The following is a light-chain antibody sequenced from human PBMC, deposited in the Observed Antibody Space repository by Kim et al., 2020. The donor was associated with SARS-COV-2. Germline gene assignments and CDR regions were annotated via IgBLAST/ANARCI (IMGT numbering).Light chain of an antibody. V-gene: IGKV3-11*01. Sequence: TLSLSPGERATLSCRASQSVSRYLAWYQQKPGQAPRLLIYDASNRATGIPARFSGSGSGTDFTLTISSLEPEDFAVYYCQQRSNSFGGGTKVDIK. CDR2: DAS. CDR3: QQRSNS. J-gene: IGKJ4*01. CDR1: QSVSRY.